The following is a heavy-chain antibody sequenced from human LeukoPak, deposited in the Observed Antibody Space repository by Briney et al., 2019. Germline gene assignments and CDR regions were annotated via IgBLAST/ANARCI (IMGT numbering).Heavy chain of an antibody. V-gene: IGHV4-34*01. CDR1: GGSFSGYY. Sequence: SETPSLTCAVYGGSFSGYYWSWIRQPPGKGLEWIGEINHSGSTNYNPSLKSRVTISVDTSKNQFSLKLSSVTAADTAVYYCARLGDPMAPSYWYFDLWGRGTLVTVSS. CDR2: INHSGST. CDR3: ARLGDPMAPSYWYFDL. J-gene: IGHJ2*01. D-gene: IGHD5-24*01.